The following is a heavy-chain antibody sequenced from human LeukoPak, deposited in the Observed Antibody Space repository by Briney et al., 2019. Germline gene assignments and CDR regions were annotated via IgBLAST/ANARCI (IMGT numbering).Heavy chain of an antibody. D-gene: IGHD6-19*01. CDR1: GFTFDDYA. CDR2: ISWNSGSI. Sequence: HPGGSLRLSCAASGFTFDDYAMHWVRQAPGKGLEWVSGISWNSGSIGYADSVKGRFTISRDNAKNSLYLQMNSLRAEDTALYYCAKDHRAVAASGDYWGQGTLVTVSS. CDR3: AKDHRAVAASGDY. V-gene: IGHV3-9*01. J-gene: IGHJ4*02.